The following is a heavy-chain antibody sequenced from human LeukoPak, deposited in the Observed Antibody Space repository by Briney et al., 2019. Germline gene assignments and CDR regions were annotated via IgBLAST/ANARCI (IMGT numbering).Heavy chain of an antibody. CDR3: AREYYDSSGTKYAFDI. D-gene: IGHD3-22*01. J-gene: IGHJ3*02. V-gene: IGHV1-2*02. Sequence: ASVKVSCKASGYTFIDYYIHWVRQAPGQGLEWMGCIDPHSGGTKYAQKLQGRVTMTRDTSISTAYMELTRLRSDDTAMFYCAREYYDSSGTKYAFDIWGKGTMVTVSS. CDR2: IDPHSGGT. CDR1: GYTFIDYY.